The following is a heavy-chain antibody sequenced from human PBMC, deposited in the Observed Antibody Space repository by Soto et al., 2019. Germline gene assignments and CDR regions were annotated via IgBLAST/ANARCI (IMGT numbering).Heavy chain of an antibody. J-gene: IGHJ1*01. Sequence: SVKVSGKASGGTFSSDAISWVRQAPRQGLAWSGGITPIFGTANYAQKVQGRVTITADKATSTPYMERSSLRSDDTAVYYCARGLRALAEPLPPPDWG. CDR2: ITPIFGTA. D-gene: IGHD6-19*01. CDR1: GGTFSSDA. V-gene: IGHV1-69*06. CDR3: ARGLRALAEPLPPPD.